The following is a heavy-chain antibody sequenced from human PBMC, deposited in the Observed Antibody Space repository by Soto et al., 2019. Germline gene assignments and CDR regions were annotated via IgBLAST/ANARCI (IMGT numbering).Heavy chain of an antibody. Sequence: ASVKVSCKASGGTFSSYAISWVRQAPGQGLEWMGGIIPIFGTANYAQKFQGRVTITADESTSTAYMELSSLRSEDTAVYYCASTLSGSSWFDYWGQGTLVTVSS. CDR1: GGTFSSYA. CDR2: IIPIFGTA. J-gene: IGHJ4*02. CDR3: ASTLSGSSWFDY. D-gene: IGHD6-13*01. V-gene: IGHV1-69*13.